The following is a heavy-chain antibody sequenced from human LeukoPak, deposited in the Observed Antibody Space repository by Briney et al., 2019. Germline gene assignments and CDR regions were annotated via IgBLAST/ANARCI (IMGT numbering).Heavy chain of an antibody. D-gene: IGHD6-19*01. CDR2: ISGSGGST. J-gene: IGHJ4*02. Sequence: GGSLRLSCAASGFTFSSYGMSWVRQAPGKGLEWVSAISGSGGSTYYADSVKGRFTISRDNSKDTLYLQMNSLRAEDTAVYYCACYLAVAGREFDYWGQGTLVTVSS. V-gene: IGHV3-23*01. CDR3: ACYLAVAGREFDY. CDR1: GFTFSSYG.